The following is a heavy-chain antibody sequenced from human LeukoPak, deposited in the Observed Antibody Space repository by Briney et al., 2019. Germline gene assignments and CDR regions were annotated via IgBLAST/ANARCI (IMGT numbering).Heavy chain of an antibody. Sequence: SETLSLTCAVYGGSFSGYYWSWNRQPPGKGLEWIGEINHSGSTNYNPSLKSRVTISVDTSKNQFSLKLSSVTAADTAVYYCARGNPPTSTMVRGVIYFDYWGQGTLVTVSS. V-gene: IGHV4-34*01. J-gene: IGHJ4*02. CDR1: GGSFSGYY. D-gene: IGHD3-10*01. CDR2: INHSGST. CDR3: ARGNPPTSTMVRGVIYFDY.